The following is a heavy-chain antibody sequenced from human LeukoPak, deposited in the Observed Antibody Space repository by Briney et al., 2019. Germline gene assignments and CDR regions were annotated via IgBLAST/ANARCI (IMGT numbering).Heavy chain of an antibody. CDR3: AIRVSRDGYNSGDAFDI. Sequence: SETLSLTCTVSGGSISSYYWSWIRQPPGKGLEWIGYIYYSGSTNYNPSLKSRVTISVDTSKNQFSLKLSSVTAADTAVYYCAIRVSRDGYNSGDAFDIWGQGTMVTVSS. V-gene: IGHV4-59*08. CDR2: IYYSGST. CDR1: GGSISSYY. J-gene: IGHJ3*02. D-gene: IGHD5-24*01.